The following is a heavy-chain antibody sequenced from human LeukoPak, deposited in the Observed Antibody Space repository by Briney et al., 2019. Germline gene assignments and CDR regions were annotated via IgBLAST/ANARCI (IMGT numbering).Heavy chain of an antibody. D-gene: IGHD5-18*01. CDR2: ISGSGGST. CDR1: GFTFSSYA. J-gene: IGHJ5*01. Sequence: GGSLRLSCAASGFTFSSYAMSWVRQAPGKGLEWVSAISGSGGSTYYADSVKGRFTISRDNSKNTLYLQINSLRAEDTAVYYCAKDGTWIQLWFDYWAREPWSPSPQ. CDR3: AKDGTWIQLWFDY. V-gene: IGHV3-23*01.